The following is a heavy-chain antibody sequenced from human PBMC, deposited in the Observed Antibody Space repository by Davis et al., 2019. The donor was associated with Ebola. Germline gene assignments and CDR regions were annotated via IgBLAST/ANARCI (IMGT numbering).Heavy chain of an antibody. J-gene: IGHJ4*02. V-gene: IGHV1-18*01. D-gene: IGHD3-3*01. Sequence: ASVKVSCKASGYTFTSYCISWVRQAPGQGLEWMGWISAYNGNTNYAQKLQGRVTMTTDTSTSTAYMELRSLRSDDTAVYYCARVLRFLEWSARGRSNFDYWGQGTLVTVSS. CDR3: ARVLRFLEWSARGRSNFDY. CDR1: GYTFTSYC. CDR2: ISAYNGNT.